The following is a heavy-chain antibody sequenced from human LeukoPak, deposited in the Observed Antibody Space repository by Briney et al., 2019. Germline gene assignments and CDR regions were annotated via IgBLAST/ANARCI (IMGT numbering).Heavy chain of an antibody. J-gene: IGHJ4*02. CDR3: VFGVRGIIPNPFDY. CDR1: GFILGDYN. D-gene: IGHD3-10*01. CDR2: IRAKIHDGTT. V-gene: IGHV3-49*04. Sequence: PGGPLRLSCTTSGFILGDYNMNWVRQAPGKGREWVGYIRAKIHDGTTDFAASVKGRFTISRDDSKSIAYLQMTSLKSEDTAVYYCVFGVRGIIPNPFDYWGQGTLVTVSS.